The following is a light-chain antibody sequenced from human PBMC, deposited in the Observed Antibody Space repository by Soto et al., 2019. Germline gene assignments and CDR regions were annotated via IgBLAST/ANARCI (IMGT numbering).Light chain of an antibody. CDR2: GVS. V-gene: IGKV3-20*01. J-gene: IGKJ2*01. Sequence: EIVLTQSPGTLSLSPGERTTLSCRASQSVSNRYLAWYQQKPGQAPKLLIYGVSSRATGIPDRFSGSGSETDFTLTISRLEPEDFAVYYCQQYGSSLYTFGQGTKLEIK. CDR1: QSVSNRY. CDR3: QQYGSSLYT.